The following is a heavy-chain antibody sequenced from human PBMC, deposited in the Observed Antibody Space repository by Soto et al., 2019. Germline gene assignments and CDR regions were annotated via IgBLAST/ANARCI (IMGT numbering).Heavy chain of an antibody. Sequence: SVKVSCKASGYIFTDYYLHWVLQAPGQVLEYMGWINPNTGGTKYSQRFQGRVTMTGGTLLLNWLTSDDTAVYYCARSLSTIGASLDYWGQGTLVTVSS. V-gene: IGHV1-2*02. CDR2: INPNTGGT. CDR3: ARSLSTIGASLDY. J-gene: IGHJ4*01. CDR1: GYIFTDYY. D-gene: IGHD6-13*01.